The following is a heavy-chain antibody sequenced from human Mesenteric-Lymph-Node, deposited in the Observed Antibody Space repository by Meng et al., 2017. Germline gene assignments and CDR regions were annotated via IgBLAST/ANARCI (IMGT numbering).Heavy chain of an antibody. D-gene: IGHD6-19*01. Sequence: QGRLVQSGAEVKKPGSSVKVSCKASGGTFSSYAISWVRQVPGQGFEWMGWINTKSGKATFAQGFTGRFDLSLDTSLSTTYLQISSLKAEDTAVYYCARMGRGWYLDYWGQGSLVTVSS. CDR2: INTKSGKA. CDR3: ARMGRGWYLDY. CDR1: GGTFSSYA. V-gene: IGHV7-4-1*02. J-gene: IGHJ4*02.